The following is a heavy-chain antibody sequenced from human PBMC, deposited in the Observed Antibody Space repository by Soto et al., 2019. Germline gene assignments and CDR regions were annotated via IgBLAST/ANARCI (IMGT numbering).Heavy chain of an antibody. J-gene: IGHJ4*02. D-gene: IGHD2-15*01. CDR1: GYSFAGNS. CDR3: AREGAHYTPLDH. Sequence: SAKVSWEASGYSFAGNSRRWVRQAPGQGLEWMGWINVGNGNTGYSRKFQGRVTNARDMSASTAYIEVTSLTSEDTAIYYCAREGAHYTPLDHWGQGTLVTGS. V-gene: IGHV1-3*01. CDR2: INVGNGNT.